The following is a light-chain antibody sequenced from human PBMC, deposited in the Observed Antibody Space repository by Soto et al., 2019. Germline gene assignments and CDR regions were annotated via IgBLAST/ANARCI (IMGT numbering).Light chain of an antibody. CDR3: QQYFTSPGFT. V-gene: IGKV4-1*01. CDR2: WAS. Sequence: VMTQSPDSLAVSLGERATINCKSSQSVLYSANNKNYLAWFQQKPGQPPKLLIYWASTRESGVPDRFSGSGSGTDFTLTISSLQAEDVAVYYCQQYFTSPGFTFGQGTKVEIK. CDR1: QSVLYSANNKNY. J-gene: IGKJ2*01.